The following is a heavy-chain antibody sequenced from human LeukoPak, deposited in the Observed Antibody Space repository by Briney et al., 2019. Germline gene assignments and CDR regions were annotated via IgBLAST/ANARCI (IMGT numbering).Heavy chain of an antibody. CDR2: INPNSGGT. D-gene: IGHD3-22*01. V-gene: IGHV1-2*02. CDR3: ARDLGITMILNWFDP. Sequence: SVTVSFTSSGYTFTGYYMHWVRQAPGQGLEWMGWINPNSGGTNYAQKFQGRVTMTRDTSISTAYMELSRLRSDDTAVYYCARDLGITMILNWFDPWGQGTLVTVSS. J-gene: IGHJ5*02. CDR1: GYTFTGYY.